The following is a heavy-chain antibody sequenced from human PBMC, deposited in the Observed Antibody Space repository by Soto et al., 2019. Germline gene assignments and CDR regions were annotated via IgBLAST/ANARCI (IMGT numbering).Heavy chain of an antibody. CDR3: ARGGVSTRTFDY. V-gene: IGHV5-51*01. D-gene: IGHD3-3*01. CDR2: IYPSDSDT. CDR1: GYNFAGYW. Sequence: PGESLKISCKGSGYNFAGYWIAWVRQMPGKVLELMGIIYPSDSDTRYRPSFQGQVTISADKSISSAYLQWSSLRASDTAMYYCARGGVSTRTFDYWGQGTPVTVSS. J-gene: IGHJ4*02.